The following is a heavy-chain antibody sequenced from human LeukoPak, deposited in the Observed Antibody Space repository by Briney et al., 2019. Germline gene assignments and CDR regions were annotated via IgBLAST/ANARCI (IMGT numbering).Heavy chain of an antibody. D-gene: IGHD5-24*01. V-gene: IGHV1-18*04. CDR3: ASRRDGGTFDY. J-gene: IGHJ4*02. CDR2: ISAYNGNT. Sequence: ASVTVSCKASGYTFTSYGISWVRQAPGQGLEWMGWISAYNGNTNYAQKLQGRVTMTTDTSTSTAYMELRSLRSDDTAVYYCASRRDGGTFDYWGQGTLVTVSS. CDR1: GYTFTSYG.